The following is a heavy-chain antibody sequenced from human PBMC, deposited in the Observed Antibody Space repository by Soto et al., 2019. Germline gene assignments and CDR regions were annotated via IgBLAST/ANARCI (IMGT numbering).Heavy chain of an antibody. CDR3: AKDQWGGLRYFDWLPNAFDI. D-gene: IGHD3-9*01. CDR2: ISYDGSNK. CDR1: GFTFSSYG. J-gene: IGHJ3*02. Sequence: GSLRLSCAASGFTFSSYGMHWVRQAPGKGLEWVAVISYDGSNKYYADSVKGRFTISRDNSKNTLYLQMNSLRAEDTAVYYCAKDQWGGLRYFDWLPNAFDIWGQGTMVTVSS. V-gene: IGHV3-30*18.